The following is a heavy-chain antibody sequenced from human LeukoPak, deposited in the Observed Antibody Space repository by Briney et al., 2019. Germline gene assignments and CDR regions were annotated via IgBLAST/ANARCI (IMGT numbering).Heavy chain of an antibody. Sequence: GGSLRLSCAASGFTFSNAWMSWVRQAPGKGLEWVANIKQDGSEKYYVDSVRGRFSVSRDNAKNSLYLQMNSLRAEDTAVYYCARAAAGTMRYFDYWGQGTLVTVSS. D-gene: IGHD6-13*01. CDR3: ARAAAGTMRYFDY. CDR1: GFTFSNAW. J-gene: IGHJ4*02. V-gene: IGHV3-7*01. CDR2: IKQDGSEK.